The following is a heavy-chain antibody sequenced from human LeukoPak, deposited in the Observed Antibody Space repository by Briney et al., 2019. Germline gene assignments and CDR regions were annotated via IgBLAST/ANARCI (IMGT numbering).Heavy chain of an antibody. Sequence: PGGSLRLSCAASGFTFSSYAMSWVRQAPGKGLEWVSAISGSGGSTYYADSVKGRFTISRDNSKNTLYLQMNSLRAEDTAVYYCAKDLAAGPYYYGSGSANGGYWGQGTLVTVSS. CDR3: AKDLAAGPYYYGSGSANGGY. V-gene: IGHV3-23*01. CDR2: ISGSGGST. D-gene: IGHD3-10*01. CDR1: GFTFSSYA. J-gene: IGHJ4*02.